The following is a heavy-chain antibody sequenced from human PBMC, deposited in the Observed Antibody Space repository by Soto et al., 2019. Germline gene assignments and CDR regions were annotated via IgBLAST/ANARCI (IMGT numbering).Heavy chain of an antibody. V-gene: IGHV3-23*03. CDR3: ARRTSGYFVY. CDR2: ILSDYNT. D-gene: IGHD6-19*01. Sequence: EVQLLESGGGLVQPGGSLTLSCAASGFTFSDYTMTWVRQAPGKVLECISVILSDYNTYYAGSVRGRFTISRDNSKNTLYLEMNSLRAEDTAVYYCARRTSGYFVYWGQGALVTVSS. CDR1: GFTFSDYT. J-gene: IGHJ4*02.